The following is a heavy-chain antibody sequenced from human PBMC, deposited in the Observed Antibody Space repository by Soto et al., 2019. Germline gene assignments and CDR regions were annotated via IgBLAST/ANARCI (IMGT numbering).Heavy chain of an antibody. V-gene: IGHV4-59*08. CDR3: AKTAKYGDYLDY. Sequence: QVQLQDSGPGLVKPSETLSLTCTVSGGSISSYYWSWIRQPPGKGWEWSGYIYYRGNTNYNPSLKSRVTIAVDTSKNQFSLKLSSVTAADPAVYYCAKTAKYGDYLDYWGQGTLVTVSS. CDR1: GGSISSYY. D-gene: IGHD4-17*01. CDR2: IYYRGNT. J-gene: IGHJ4*02.